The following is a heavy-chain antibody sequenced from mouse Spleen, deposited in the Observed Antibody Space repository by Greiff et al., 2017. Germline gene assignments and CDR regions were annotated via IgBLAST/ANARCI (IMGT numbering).Heavy chain of an antibody. J-gene: IGHJ4*01. Sequence: VKLMESGPGLVQPSQSLSITCTVSGFSLTSYGVHWVRQSPGKGLEWLGVIWSGGSTDYNAAFISRLSISKDNSKSQVFFKMNSLQADDTAIYYCARGEFITTATYAMDYWGQGTSVTVSS. CDR2: IWSGGST. CDR1: GFSLTSYG. CDR3: ARGEFITTATYAMDY. V-gene: IGHV2-2*01. D-gene: IGHD1-2*01.